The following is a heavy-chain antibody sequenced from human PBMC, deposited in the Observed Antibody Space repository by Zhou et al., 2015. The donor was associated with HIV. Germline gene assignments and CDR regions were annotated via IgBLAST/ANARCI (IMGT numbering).Heavy chain of an antibody. CDR1: GFTFTDHY. D-gene: IGHD2-2*01. Sequence: QVQLVESGGGLVKPGGSLRLSCEASGFTFTDHYMHWIRQAPGKGLEWILYMSSSGDTIYYADSVKGRFTLSRDTARNSVFLQMNSLRAEDTAVYFCARDKGHCTSSRCYSRYYGMDVWGHGTTVTVSS. V-gene: IGHV3-11*01. J-gene: IGHJ6*02. CDR3: ARDKGHCTSSRCYSRYYGMDV. CDR2: MSSSGDTI.